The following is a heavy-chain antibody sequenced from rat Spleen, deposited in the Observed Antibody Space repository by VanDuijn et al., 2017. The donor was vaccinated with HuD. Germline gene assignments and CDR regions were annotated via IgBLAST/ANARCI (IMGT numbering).Heavy chain of an antibody. CDR3: ATDGYYDGTYYSVYVMDA. V-gene: IGHV5-29*01. CDR2: FSFDGRTT. CDR1: GFTFSDYY. D-gene: IGHD1-12*02. Sequence: EVQLVESDGGLVQPGRSLKLSCAASGFTFSDYYMAWVRQAPTEGLEWVATFSFDGRTTYYRDSVKGRFTISRDNAKSTLYLQMDSLRSEDSATYYCATDGYYDGTYYSVYVMDAWGQGASVTVSS. J-gene: IGHJ4*01.